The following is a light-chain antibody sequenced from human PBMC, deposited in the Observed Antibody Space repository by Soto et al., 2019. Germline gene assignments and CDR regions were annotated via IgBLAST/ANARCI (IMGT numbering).Light chain of an antibody. J-gene: IGLJ2*01. CDR3: AAWDDSLNGVV. Sequence: QAVVTQPPSASGTPGQRVTISCSGSTSNIGSTTVNWYQQLPGTAPKLLIYSNNQRPSGVPDRFSASKSGTSASLAISGLQSEDEADYYCAAWDDSLNGVVFGGGTKLTVL. V-gene: IGLV1-44*01. CDR2: SNN. CDR1: TSNIGSTT.